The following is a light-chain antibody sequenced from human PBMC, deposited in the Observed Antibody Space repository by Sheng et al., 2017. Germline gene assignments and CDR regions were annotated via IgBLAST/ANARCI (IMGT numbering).Light chain of an antibody. Sequence: QVVLTQSPSASAPLGASVKLTCTLSSGHDSYAIAWHQQQPEKGPRYLMKVNFDGSHSKGDGIPDRFSGSSSGPERYLTISSLQSEDEADYYCQTWGTGIQVFGGGTKADRP. CDR1: SGHDSYA. J-gene: IGLJ3*02. V-gene: IGLV4-69*01. CDR3: QTWGTGIQV. CDR2: VNFDGSH.